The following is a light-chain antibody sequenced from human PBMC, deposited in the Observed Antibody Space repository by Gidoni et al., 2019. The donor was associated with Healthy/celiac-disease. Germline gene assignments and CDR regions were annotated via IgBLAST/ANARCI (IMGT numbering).Light chain of an antibody. Sequence: DIQMTQSPSSLSASVGDRLTITCRASQAISNYLAWYQQKPGKVPKLLIYAASTLQSGVPSRFSGSGSGTDFTLTISSLQPEDVATYYCQKCNSAPYTFGQGTKVEIK. CDR3: QKCNSAPYT. CDR2: AAS. CDR1: QAISNY. J-gene: IGKJ1*01. V-gene: IGKV1-27*01.